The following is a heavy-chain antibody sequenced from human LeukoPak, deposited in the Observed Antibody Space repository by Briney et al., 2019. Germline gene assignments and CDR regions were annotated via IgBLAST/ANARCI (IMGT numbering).Heavy chain of an antibody. CDR2: ISHRGRT. CDR1: GGSVRGYY. D-gene: IGHD3-3*01. J-gene: IGHJ4*02. V-gene: IGHV4-34*01. CDR3: ARIPLYFLEPFDY. Sequence: SETLSLTCAVYGGSVRGYYWSWVRQPPGKGLEWIGEISHRGRTHYNPSLKGRVTMSVDTSKNQFALEVDSVTAADTAVYYWARIPLYFLEPFDYWGQGILVTVSS.